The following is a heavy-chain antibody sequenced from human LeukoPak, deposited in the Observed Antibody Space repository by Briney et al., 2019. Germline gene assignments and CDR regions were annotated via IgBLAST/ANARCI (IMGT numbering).Heavy chain of an antibody. CDR2: IYYSGST. Sequence: PSETLSLTCTVSGGSISSSSYYWGWIRQPPGKGLEWIGYIYYSGSTNYNPSLKSRVTISVDTSKNQFSLKLSSVTAADTAVYYCARELYRSGGSCYHRGYFDYWGQGTLVTVSS. V-gene: IGHV4-61*05. D-gene: IGHD2-15*01. J-gene: IGHJ4*02. CDR1: GGSISSSSYY. CDR3: ARELYRSGGSCYHRGYFDY.